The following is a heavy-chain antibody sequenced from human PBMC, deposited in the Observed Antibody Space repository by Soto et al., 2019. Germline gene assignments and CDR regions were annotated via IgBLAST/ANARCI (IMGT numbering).Heavy chain of an antibody. CDR1: GGTFSSYA. CDR3: AREGGGYYDSSGYYNWFDP. Sequence: SVEVSCKASGGTFSSYAISWVRQAPGQGLEWMGGIIPIFGTANYAQKFQGRVTITADESTSTAYMELSSLRSEDTAVYYCAREGGGYYDSSGYYNWFDPWGQGTLVTVSS. V-gene: IGHV1-69*13. D-gene: IGHD3-22*01. CDR2: IIPIFGTA. J-gene: IGHJ5*02.